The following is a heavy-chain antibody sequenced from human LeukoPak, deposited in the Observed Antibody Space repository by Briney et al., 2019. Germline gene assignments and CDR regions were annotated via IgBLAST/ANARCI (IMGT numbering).Heavy chain of an antibody. CDR3: ARGRPHGNDY. CDR1: GFTFSSYG. J-gene: IGHJ4*02. V-gene: IGHV3-30*03. D-gene: IGHD4-23*01. CDR2: ISYDGRNK. Sequence: PGGSLRLSCAASGFTFSSYGMHWVRQAPGKGLEWVAVISYDGRNKYNADSVKGRFSISRDNAKNTLYLQMNSLRVEDTAVYYCARGRPHGNDYWGQGTLVTVSS.